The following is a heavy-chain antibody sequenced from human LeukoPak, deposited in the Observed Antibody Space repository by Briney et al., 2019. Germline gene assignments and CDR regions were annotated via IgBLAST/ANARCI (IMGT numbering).Heavy chain of an antibody. J-gene: IGHJ4*02. Sequence: PGGSLRLSCAASGFTFSSYGMHWVRQAPGKGLEWVAVISYDGSNKYYADSVKGRFTISRDNSKSTLYLQMNSLRAEDTAVYYCAKVGITESFDYWGQGTLVTVSS. CDR1: GFTFSSYG. D-gene: IGHD1-20*01. CDR2: ISYDGSNK. V-gene: IGHV3-30*18. CDR3: AKVGITESFDY.